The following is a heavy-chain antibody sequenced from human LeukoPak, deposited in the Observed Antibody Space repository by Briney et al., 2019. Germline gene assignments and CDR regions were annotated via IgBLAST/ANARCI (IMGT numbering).Heavy chain of an antibody. D-gene: IGHD3-22*01. V-gene: IGHV1-46*01. Sequence: ASVKVSCKASGYTFTSFYMYWVRQAPGHGLEWMGIINPSGGSTSYAQKFQGRLTMTRDTSTSTVYMELSSLRSEDTAVYYCARGAGYYDSSASIDYWGQGTLVTVSS. CDR3: ARGAGYYDSSASIDY. CDR2: INPSGGST. J-gene: IGHJ4*02. CDR1: GYTFTSFY.